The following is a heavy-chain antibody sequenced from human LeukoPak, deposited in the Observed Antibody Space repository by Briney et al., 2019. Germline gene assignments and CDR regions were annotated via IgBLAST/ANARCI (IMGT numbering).Heavy chain of an antibody. V-gene: IGHV4-4*09. J-gene: IGHJ4*02. D-gene: IGHD5-24*01. CDR2: IYTSGST. CDR1: GGSISSYY. Sequence: PSETLSLTCTVSGGSISSYYWSWIRQPPGKGLEWIGYIYTSGSTNYNPSLKSRVTISVDTSKNQFSLKLSSVTAADTAVYYCARARRDGYNQQTYYFDYWGQGTLVTVSS. CDR3: ARARRDGYNQQTYYFDY.